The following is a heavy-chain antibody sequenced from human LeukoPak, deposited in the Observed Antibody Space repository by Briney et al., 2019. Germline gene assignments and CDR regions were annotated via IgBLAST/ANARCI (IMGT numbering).Heavy chain of an antibody. D-gene: IGHD3-10*01. Sequence: GGSLRLSCTASGFTFGDYAMSWVRQAPGKGLEWVGFIRSKAYGGTTEYAASVKGRFTISRDDSKSIAYLQMNSLKTEDTAVYYCTRDISTTDYGPGSHHFDYWGQGTLVTVSS. V-gene: IGHV3-49*04. CDR2: IRSKAYGGTT. CDR1: GFTFGDYA. J-gene: IGHJ4*02. CDR3: TRDISTTDYGPGSHHFDY.